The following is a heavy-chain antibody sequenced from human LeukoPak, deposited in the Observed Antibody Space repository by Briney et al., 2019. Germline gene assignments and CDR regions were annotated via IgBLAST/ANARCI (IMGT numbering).Heavy chain of an antibody. CDR2: INPNSGGT. V-gene: IGHV1-2*02. D-gene: IGHD6-13*01. J-gene: IGHJ4*02. Sequence: ASVKVSCKASGYTFTGYYMHWVRQAPGQGLEWMGLINPNSGGTNYAQKFQGRVTMTRDTSISTAYMELSRLRSDDTAVYYCARTDIAAAGTDYWGQGTLVTVSS. CDR3: ARTDIAAAGTDY. CDR1: GYTFTGYY.